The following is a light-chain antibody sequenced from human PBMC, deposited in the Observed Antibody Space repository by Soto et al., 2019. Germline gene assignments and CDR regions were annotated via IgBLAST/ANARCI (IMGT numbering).Light chain of an antibody. CDR3: QQLNSYLGA. Sequence: DIQLTHSPSFLSASVGDRVTITCRASQGISSYLAWYQQKPGKAPKLLIYATSTLQSVVPSRFSGSGSGTEFTLTISSLQPEDFATYYCQQLNSYLGAFGHGTRVDIK. J-gene: IGKJ3*01. CDR2: ATS. V-gene: IGKV1-9*01. CDR1: QGISSY.